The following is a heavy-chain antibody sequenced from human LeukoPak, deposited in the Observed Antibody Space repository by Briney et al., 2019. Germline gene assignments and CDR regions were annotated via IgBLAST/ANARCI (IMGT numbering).Heavy chain of an antibody. Sequence: GGSLRLSCAASGFTFSSYGMHWVRQAPGKGLEWGAFIRYEGSNKYYADSVKGRFTISRDNSKNTLYLQMNSLRAEDTAVYYCAKDRNRAARPLYFDYWGQGTLVTVSS. CDR2: IRYEGSNK. CDR1: GFTFSSYG. V-gene: IGHV3-30*02. J-gene: IGHJ4*02. D-gene: IGHD6-6*01. CDR3: AKDRNRAARPLYFDY.